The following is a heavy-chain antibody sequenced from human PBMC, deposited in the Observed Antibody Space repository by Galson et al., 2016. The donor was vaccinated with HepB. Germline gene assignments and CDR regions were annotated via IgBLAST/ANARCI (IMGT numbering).Heavy chain of an antibody. D-gene: IGHD4-23*01. CDR3: ARGTTAVKYGNWFDP. V-gene: IGHV4-4*02. CDR1: GDSITSDSW. CDR2: AYHLGYT. J-gene: IGHJ5*02. Sequence: SETLSLTCAVSGDSITSDSWWSWVRQSPAKGLEWIGEAYHLGYTSYNPSLKSRVAIFLDNSKNQFSLILHSVTAADTAIYYCARGTTAVKYGNWFDPWGLGTPVTGSS.